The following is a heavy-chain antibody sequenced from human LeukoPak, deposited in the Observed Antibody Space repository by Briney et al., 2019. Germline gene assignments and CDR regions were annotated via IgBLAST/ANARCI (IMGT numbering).Heavy chain of an antibody. CDR2: ISAYNGNT. V-gene: IGHV1-18*01. J-gene: IGHJ3*02. CDR3: ARDRSIVVVVAATTNAFDI. Sequence: GASVKVSCKASGYTFTSYGISWVRQAPGQGLEWMGWISAYNGNTNYAQKLQGRVTMTTDTSTSTAYMELRSLRSDDTAVYYCARDRSIVVVVAATTNAFDIWGQGTMVTVSS. CDR1: GYTFTSYG. D-gene: IGHD2-15*01.